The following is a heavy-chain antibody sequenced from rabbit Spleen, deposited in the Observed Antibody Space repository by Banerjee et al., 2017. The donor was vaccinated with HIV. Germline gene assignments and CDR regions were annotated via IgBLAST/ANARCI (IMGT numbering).Heavy chain of an antibody. D-gene: IGHD1-1*01. CDR3: ARNYVNAFDP. CDR1: GFSFSDRDV. V-gene: IGHV1S45*01. Sequence: QQQLVESGGGLVKPGASLTLTCKASGFSFSDRDVMCWVRQAPGKGLQWIACINAVTGKAVYASWAKGRFTCSKTSSTTVTLQMTSLTVADTATYFCARNYVNAFDPWGPGTLVTVS. J-gene: IGHJ2*01. CDR2: INAVTGKA.